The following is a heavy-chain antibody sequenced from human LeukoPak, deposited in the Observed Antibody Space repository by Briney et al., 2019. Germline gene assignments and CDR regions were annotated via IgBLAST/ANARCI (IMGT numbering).Heavy chain of an antibody. CDR2: TSYDGSNK. J-gene: IGHJ5*02. CDR1: GFTFNSYD. Sequence: GRSLRLSCAASGFTFNSYDMHWVRQAPGKGLEWVAVTSYDGSNKYYVDSVKGRFTISRDNSKNTLYLQMNSLRAEDTAVYYCAKWSYNSGAFDPWGQGTLVTVSS. V-gene: IGHV3-30*18. CDR3: AKWSYNSGAFDP. D-gene: IGHD6-19*01.